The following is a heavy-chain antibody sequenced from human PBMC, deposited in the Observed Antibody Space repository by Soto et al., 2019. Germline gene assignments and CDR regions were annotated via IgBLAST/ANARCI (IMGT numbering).Heavy chain of an antibody. V-gene: IGHV3-74*01. CDR3: AKVAKSGVVIEYFDS. D-gene: IGHD3-3*01. CDR1: GFTFTNYW. J-gene: IGHJ4*02. Sequence: PGGSLRLSCAASGFTFTNYWMHWVRQVPGRGLVWVSRIDHDGIGTSYADSVKGRFTISRDNAKNMVYVQMNSLRVEDTAVYYCAKVAKSGVVIEYFDSWGQGSVVTVS. CDR2: IDHDGIGT.